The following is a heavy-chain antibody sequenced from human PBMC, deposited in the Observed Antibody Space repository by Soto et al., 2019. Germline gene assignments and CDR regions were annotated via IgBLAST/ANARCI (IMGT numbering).Heavy chain of an antibody. Sequence: GGSLRLSCAASGFTFSTFDIHWVRQAPGKGLEWVSGIGTLSDTFYAASVQGRFTISRQNAKNSVYLQMNSLRAGDTAFYYCARGRSFSYDSTPPPMFDPWGQGTLVTVSS. CDR2: IGTLSDT. J-gene: IGHJ5*02. D-gene: IGHD3-10*01. CDR1: GFTFSTFD. V-gene: IGHV3-13*01. CDR3: ARGRSFSYDSTPPPMFDP.